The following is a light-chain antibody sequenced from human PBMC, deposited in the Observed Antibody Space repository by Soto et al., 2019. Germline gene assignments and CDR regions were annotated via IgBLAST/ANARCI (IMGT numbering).Light chain of an antibody. CDR1: QTTSSW. CDR2: KAS. V-gene: IGKV1-5*03. Sequence: DIQMTQSPSTLSASVGDRVTITCRASQTTSSWLAWYQQKPGQAPKPLIYKASSLESAVPSRFSGSGSATEFTLTISSLQPDDFSPFYCQQYNNYPWPFGQGTKVDIK. CDR3: QQYNNYPWP. J-gene: IGKJ1*01.